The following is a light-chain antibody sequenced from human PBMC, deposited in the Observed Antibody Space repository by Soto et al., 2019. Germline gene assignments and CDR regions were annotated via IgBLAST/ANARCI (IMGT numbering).Light chain of an antibody. CDR1: SSDVGSYNL. Sequence: QSALTQPASVSGSPGQSITISCTGTSSDVGSYNLVSWYQQHPGKAPKLMIYEGSKRPSGVSNRFSGSKSGNTASLTISGLQAEDEADYYCCSYAGSSTVGHVVFGGGTKVTVL. CDR2: EGS. J-gene: IGLJ2*01. V-gene: IGLV2-23*03. CDR3: CSYAGSSTVGHVV.